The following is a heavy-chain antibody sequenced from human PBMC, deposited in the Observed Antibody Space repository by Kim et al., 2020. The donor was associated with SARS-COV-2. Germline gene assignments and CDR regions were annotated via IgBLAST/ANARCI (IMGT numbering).Heavy chain of an antibody. V-gene: IGHV1-18*01. CDR1: GYIFISYG. J-gene: IGHJ4*01. CDR2: ISAYNGHT. D-gene: IGHD3-22*01. CDR3: ARAFYYDSSGSDFDY. Sequence: ASVKVSCKASGYIFISYGISWVRQAPGQGLEWMGWISAYNGHTNYAQTVQGRVTMTTDTSTSTAYMELRSLRSDDTAAYYCARAFYYDSSGSDFDYWGRGTLVPVSS.